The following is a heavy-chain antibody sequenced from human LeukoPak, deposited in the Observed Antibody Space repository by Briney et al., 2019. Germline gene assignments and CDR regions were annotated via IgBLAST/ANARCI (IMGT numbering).Heavy chain of an antibody. Sequence: GGSLRLSCAASGFSFSTYTMNWVRQSPGKGLEWVSAINGRGDSTFYADSVKGQFTISRDNSKSTVYLQMNSLRADDTAVYYCAKERQTGDYFTSDFWGQGTLVTVSS. V-gene: IGHV3-23*01. CDR3: AKERQTGDYFTSDF. CDR1: GFSFSTYT. D-gene: IGHD4-17*01. J-gene: IGHJ4*02. CDR2: INGRGDST.